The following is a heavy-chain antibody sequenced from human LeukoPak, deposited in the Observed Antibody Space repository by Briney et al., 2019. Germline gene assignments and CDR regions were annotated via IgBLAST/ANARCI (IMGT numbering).Heavy chain of an antibody. Sequence: PSDTLSLTCTVSGRSINISYWSWLRQPPGKGLEWIGYIYHRGSTNYNPSLKSRFTISVDTSKNQYSLNLSSVTAADTAVYYCARSGVYTGYDAFDIWGQGTRVTVSS. CDR1: GRSINISY. CDR2: IYHRGST. D-gene: IGHD6-13*01. V-gene: IGHV4-59*08. J-gene: IGHJ3*02. CDR3: ARSGVYTGYDAFDI.